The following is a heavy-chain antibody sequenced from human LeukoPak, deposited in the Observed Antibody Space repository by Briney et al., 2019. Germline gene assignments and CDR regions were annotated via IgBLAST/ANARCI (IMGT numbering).Heavy chain of an antibody. D-gene: IGHD1-26*01. V-gene: IGHV3-53*01. CDR3: ASLYIVGGTEGLDH. J-gene: IGHJ4*02. CDR1: VXDNY. CDR2: LYRGGTV. Sequence: VXDNYMSWVRQTPGKGLGWVAVLYRGGTVAYGDSVRGRFTISRDDSKNTLYLQMDSLRADDTAVYYCASLYIVGGTEGLDHWGQGTLVTV.